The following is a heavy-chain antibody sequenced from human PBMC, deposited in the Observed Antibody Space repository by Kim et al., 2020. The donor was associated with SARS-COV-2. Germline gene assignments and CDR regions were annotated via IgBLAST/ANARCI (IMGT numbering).Heavy chain of an antibody. CDR3: ASGPRLWLVPPEAYYYYGMDV. CDR2: IYYSGST. V-gene: IGHV4-39*01. J-gene: IGHJ6*02. CDR1: GGSISSSSYY. Sequence: SETLSLTCTVSGGSISSSSYYWGWIRQPPGRGLEWIGSIYYSGSTYNNPSLKSRVTISVDTSKNQFSLKLSSVTAADTAVYYCASGPRLWLVPPEAYYYYGMDVWGQGTTVTVSS. D-gene: IGHD6-19*01.